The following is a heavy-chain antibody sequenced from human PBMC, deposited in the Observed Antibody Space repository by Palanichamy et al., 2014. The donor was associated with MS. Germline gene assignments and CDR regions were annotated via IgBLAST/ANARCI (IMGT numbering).Heavy chain of an antibody. J-gene: IGHJ4*02. CDR2: ISYGGT. CDR3: ARHADYSSLEFDF. CDR1: GGSISRFY. V-gene: IGHV4-59*08. Sequence: QVQLQESGPGLVKPSETLSLICTVSGGSISRFYWSWIRQPPGKGLEWIGYISYGGTNYNPSLKSRVTISVDTAKNQFSLKLSSVTAADTAVYYCARHADYSSLEFDFWGQGTLVTVSS. D-gene: IGHD6-19*01.